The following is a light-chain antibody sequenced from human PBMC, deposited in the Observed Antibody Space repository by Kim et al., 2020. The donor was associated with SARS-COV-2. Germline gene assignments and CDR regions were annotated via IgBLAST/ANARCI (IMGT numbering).Light chain of an antibody. CDR3: SSYSSCDIVL. V-gene: IGLV2-14*04. CDR1: STDVGGYNY. CDR2: DVT. J-gene: IGLJ2*01. Sequence: GQWISISCTGTSTDVGGYNYVSWFQQHPGKAPKVIIYDVTKRPSGGSNRFSGSKSGNTASLTISGLQTDDEADYYCSSYSSCDIVLFGGGTQLTVL.